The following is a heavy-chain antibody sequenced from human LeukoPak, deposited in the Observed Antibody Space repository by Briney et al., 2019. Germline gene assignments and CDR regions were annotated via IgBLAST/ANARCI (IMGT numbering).Heavy chain of an antibody. J-gene: IGHJ6*03. D-gene: IGHD3-10*01. CDR1: GYTFTSYG. CDR3: ARHPLKPLWFGELFSYYYYYMDV. CDR2: ISAYNGNT. Sequence: GASVKVSCKASGYTFTSYGISWVRQAPGQGLEWMGWISAYNGNTNYAQKLQGRVTMTTDTSTSTAYMELRSLRSDDTAVYYCARHPLKPLWFGELFSYYYYYMDVWGKGTTVTISS. V-gene: IGHV1-18*01.